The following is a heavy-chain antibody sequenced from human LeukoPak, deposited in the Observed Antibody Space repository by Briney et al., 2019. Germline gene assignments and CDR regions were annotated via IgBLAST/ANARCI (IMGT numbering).Heavy chain of an antibody. V-gene: IGHV3-49*04. CDR2: IRSKAYGGTT. CDR1: GFTFGDYA. CDR3: TRVLVGSYYYYMDV. D-gene: IGHD1-26*01. Sequence: PGGSLRLSCTASGFTFGDYAMSWVRQAPGKGLEWVGFIRSKAYGGTTEYDASVKGRFTISRDDSKSIAYLQMNSLKTEDTAVYYCTRVLVGSYYYYMDVWGKGTTVTVSS. J-gene: IGHJ6*03.